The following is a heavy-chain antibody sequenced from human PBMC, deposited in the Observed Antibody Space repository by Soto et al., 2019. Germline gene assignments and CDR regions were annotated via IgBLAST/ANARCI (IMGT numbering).Heavy chain of an antibody. CDR1: GFTFDEYS. V-gene: IGHV3-9*01. CDR2: INWSSSSR. CDR3: TKDLSGAIGGLFDS. Sequence: SLRLSCAASGFTFDEYSMHWVRQVPGKGLEWVAGINWSSSSRGYADSVQGRFTISRDSAQKSLYLQMTSLGTDDTALYYCTKDLSGAIGGLFDSWGQGDLV. J-gene: IGHJ4*02. D-gene: IGHD3-16*01.